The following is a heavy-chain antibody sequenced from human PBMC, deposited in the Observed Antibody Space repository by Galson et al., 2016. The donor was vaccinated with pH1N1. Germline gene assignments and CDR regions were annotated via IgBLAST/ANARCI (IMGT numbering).Heavy chain of an antibody. CDR2: ISSSDTI. V-gene: IGHV3-11*01. D-gene: IGHD1-7*01. CDR1: GFTFSDYH. CDR3: ARDLGSLELMDLTFDY. J-gene: IGHJ4*02. Sequence: SLRLSCAASGFTFSDYHMSWIRQAPGKGLEWVSYISSSDTIYYADSVKGRFTISRDNAKNSLYLQMNSLRAEDTAVYYCARDLGSLELMDLTFDYWGQGTLVIVSS.